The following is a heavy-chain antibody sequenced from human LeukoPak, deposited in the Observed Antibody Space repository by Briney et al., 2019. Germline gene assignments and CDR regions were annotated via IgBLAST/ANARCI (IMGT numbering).Heavy chain of an antibody. CDR2: IYYSGST. CDR1: GGSISSGDYY. CDR3: ARGPWLEERLYDY. J-gene: IGHJ4*02. D-gene: IGHD3-22*01. V-gene: IGHV4-30-4*01. Sequence: TSQTLPLTCTVSGGSISSGDYYWSWIRQPPGKGLEWIGYIYYSGSTYYNPSLKSRVTISVDTSKNQFSLKLSSVTAADTAVYYCARGPWLEERLYDYWGQGTLVTVSS.